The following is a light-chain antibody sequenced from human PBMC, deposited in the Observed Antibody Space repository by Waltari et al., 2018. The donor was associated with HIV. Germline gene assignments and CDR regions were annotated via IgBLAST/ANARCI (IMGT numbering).Light chain of an antibody. CDR1: SSDVGGYNY. CDR3: SSYTTRSTPDPNWV. CDR2: EVS. Sequence: QSALTQPASVSGSPGQSITISCTGTSSDVGGYNYVSWYQQHPGKAPKLLIFEVSNRPSGVSYRFSVSKSVHTASLTISGLQAEDDADYYCSSYTTRSTPDPNWVFGGGTKLTVL. V-gene: IGLV2-14*01. J-gene: IGLJ3*02.